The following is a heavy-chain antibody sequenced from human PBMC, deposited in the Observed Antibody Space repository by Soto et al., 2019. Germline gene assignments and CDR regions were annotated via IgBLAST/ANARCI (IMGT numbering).Heavy chain of an antibody. CDR2: ISYDGSNK. V-gene: IGHV3-30*18. CDR1: GFTFSSYG. D-gene: IGHD3-22*01. J-gene: IGHJ3*02. Sequence: GSLRLSCAASGFTFSSYGMHWVRQGPGKGLEWVAVISYDGSNKYYADSVKGRFTISRDNSKNTLYLQMNSLRAEDTAAYYCAKDAPPTYYYDSSGYYDAFDIWGQGTMVTVSS. CDR3: AKDAPPTYYYDSSGYYDAFDI.